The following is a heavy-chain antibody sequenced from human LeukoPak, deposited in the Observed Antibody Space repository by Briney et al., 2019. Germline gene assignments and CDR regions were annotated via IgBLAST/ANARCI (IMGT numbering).Heavy chain of an antibody. CDR1: GFTFSDFW. Sequence: GGSLRLSCAASGFTFSDFWMHWVRQAPGKGLVWVSRINTDGSTTTYADSVKGRFTISRDNAKNTLYLQMNSLRAEDTAVYYCAREKKSSTSMDYWGQGTLVTVST. CDR3: AREKKSSTSMDY. CDR2: INTDGSTT. D-gene: IGHD2-2*01. V-gene: IGHV3-74*01. J-gene: IGHJ4*02.